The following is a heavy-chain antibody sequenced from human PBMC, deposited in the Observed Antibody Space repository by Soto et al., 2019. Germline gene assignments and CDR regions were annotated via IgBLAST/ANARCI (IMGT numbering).Heavy chain of an antibody. Sequence: QVQLVESGGGVVQPGRSLRLSCAASGFTFANYPIHWVRQAPGKGLEWAAVVSYDGTNQYYADSVKGRFTISRDNSKNTVYLQMSSLRPEDTAVYYCARSSTWYLESAFDIWGQGTMVIVSS. CDR1: GFTFANYP. CDR3: ARSSTWYLESAFDI. CDR2: VSYDGTNQ. J-gene: IGHJ3*02. V-gene: IGHV3-30-3*01. D-gene: IGHD6-13*01.